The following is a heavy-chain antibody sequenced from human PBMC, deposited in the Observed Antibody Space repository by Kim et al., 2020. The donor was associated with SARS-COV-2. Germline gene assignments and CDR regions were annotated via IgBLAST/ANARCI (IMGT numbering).Heavy chain of an antibody. D-gene: IGHD3-22*01. CDR1: GFTFSSYA. Sequence: GGSLRLSCAASGFTFSSYAMSWVRQAPGKGLEWVSAISGSGGSTYYADSVKGRFTISRDNSKNTLYLQMNSLRAEDTAVYYCARASRERSITMIVVVTLDYWGQGTLVTVSS. CDR2: ISGSGGST. V-gene: IGHV3-23*01. J-gene: IGHJ4*02. CDR3: ARASRERSITMIVVVTLDY.